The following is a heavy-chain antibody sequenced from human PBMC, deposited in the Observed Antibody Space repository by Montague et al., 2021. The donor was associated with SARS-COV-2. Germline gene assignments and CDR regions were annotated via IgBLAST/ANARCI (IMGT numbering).Heavy chain of an antibody. V-gene: IGHV4-39*01. Sequence: ETLSLPCTVSGGSISSSTYYWAWIRQPPGKGLGWIGSIYYRGSTYYNPSLKSRVFISVDTSKKQLSLTLTSVTAADTAVYYCATQEDPSGWIPGPFDFWGQGTLLSVSS. J-gene: IGHJ4*02. D-gene: IGHD6-19*01. CDR3: ATQEDPSGWIPGPFDF. CDR1: GGSISSSTYY. CDR2: IYYRGST.